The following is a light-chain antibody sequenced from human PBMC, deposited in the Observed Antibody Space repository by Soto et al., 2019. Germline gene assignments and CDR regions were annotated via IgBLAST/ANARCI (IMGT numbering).Light chain of an antibody. V-gene: IGKV3-11*01. Sequence: ESVLTQSPATLSLSPGERATLSCRASQSVSSSLAWYQQKPGQAPRLLIYDASNRATGIPARFSGSGSGTDFTLTISSLEPEDFAVYYCQQRSSWPLFGGGTKVDIK. CDR3: QQRSSWPL. J-gene: IGKJ4*01. CDR2: DAS. CDR1: QSVSSS.